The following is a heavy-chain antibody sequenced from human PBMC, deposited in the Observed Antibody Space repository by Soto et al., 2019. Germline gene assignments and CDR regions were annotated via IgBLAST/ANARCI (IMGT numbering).Heavy chain of an antibody. J-gene: IGHJ4*02. CDR2: IIPIFGTA. D-gene: IGHD2-15*01. Sequence: QVQLVQSGAEVKKPGSSVKVSCKASGGTFSSYAISWVRQAPGQGLEWMGGIIPIFGTANYAQKFQGRVTITADESTSTAYMELSSLRSEDTDVYYFARESRYCSGGSCYFLPGIDYWGQGTLVTVSS. CDR1: GGTFSSYA. V-gene: IGHV1-69*12. CDR3: ARESRYCSGGSCYFLPGIDY.